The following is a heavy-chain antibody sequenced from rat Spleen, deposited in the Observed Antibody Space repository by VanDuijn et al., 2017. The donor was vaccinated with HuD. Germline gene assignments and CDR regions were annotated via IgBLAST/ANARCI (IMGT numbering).Heavy chain of an antibody. Sequence: EVQLVESDGGLVQPGRSLKLSCAASGFTFSDYYMAWVRQAPTKGLEWVATISSDGRRNYYRDSVKGRFTISRDNAKNSLYLQMNSLRSEDTATYYCTRGEEAIGGYWGQGVMVTVSS. D-gene: IGHD1-11*01. J-gene: IGHJ2*01. CDR1: GFTFSDYY. CDR2: ISSDGRRN. CDR3: TRGEEAIGGY. V-gene: IGHV5-29*01.